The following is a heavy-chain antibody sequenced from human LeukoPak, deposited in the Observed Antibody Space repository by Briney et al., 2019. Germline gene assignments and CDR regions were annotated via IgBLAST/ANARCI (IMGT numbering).Heavy chain of an antibody. CDR1: GGSISSYY. J-gene: IGHJ4*02. V-gene: IGHV4-59*08. Sequence: SETLSLTCTVSGGSISSYYWSWIRQPPGKGLEWIGYIYYSGSTNYNPSLKSRVTISVDTSKNQFSLKLSSVTAADTAVYYCARSDLVSGSYYVVDYWGQGTLVPVSS. D-gene: IGHD1-26*01. CDR3: ARSDLVSGSYYVVDY. CDR2: IYYSGST.